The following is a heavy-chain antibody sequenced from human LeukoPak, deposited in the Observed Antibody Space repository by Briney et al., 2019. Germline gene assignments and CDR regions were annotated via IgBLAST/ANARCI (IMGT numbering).Heavy chain of an antibody. J-gene: IGHJ4*02. Sequence: LSLTCTVSGGSISSYYWSWIRQPPGKGLEWVSYISGSGSTSYYADSVKGRFTISRDNAKNSLYLQMNSLRGEDTAVYYCASIYVSGSYWDYWGQGTLVTVSS. CDR1: GGSISSYY. CDR3: ASIYVSGSYWDY. D-gene: IGHD3-10*01. CDR2: ISGSGSTS. V-gene: IGHV3-11*04.